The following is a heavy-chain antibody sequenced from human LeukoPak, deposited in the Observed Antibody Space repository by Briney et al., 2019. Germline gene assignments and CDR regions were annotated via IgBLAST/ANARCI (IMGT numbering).Heavy chain of an antibody. CDR3: ARLVTTDDAFDI. V-gene: IGHV1-2*06. J-gene: IGHJ3*02. D-gene: IGHD3-16*02. CDR2: VNPNSGGT. CDR1: GYTFTGCY. Sequence: GASVKVSCKASGYTFTGCYMHWVRQAPGHGLEWMGRVNPNSGGTNYAQKFQGRVTMTRDTSISTAYMELSRLRSDDTAVYYCARLVTTDDAFDIWGQGTMVTVSS.